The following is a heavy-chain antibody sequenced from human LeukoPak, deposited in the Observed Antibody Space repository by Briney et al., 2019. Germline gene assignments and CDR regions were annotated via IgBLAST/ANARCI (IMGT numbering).Heavy chain of an antibody. D-gene: IGHD6-13*01. CDR3: ARKSWYANYYYGMDV. Sequence: PSETLSLTCAVYGGSFSGYYWSWIRQPPGKGLEWIGEINHSGSTNYNPSLKSRVTISVDTSKNQFSLKLSSVTAADTAVYYCARKSWYANYYYGMDVWGLGTTVTVSS. J-gene: IGHJ6*02. V-gene: IGHV4-34*01. CDR2: INHSGST. CDR1: GGSFSGYY.